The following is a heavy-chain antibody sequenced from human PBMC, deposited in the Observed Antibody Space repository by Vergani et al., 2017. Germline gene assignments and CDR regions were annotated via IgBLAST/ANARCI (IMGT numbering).Heavy chain of an antibody. CDR3: ARVNTETNGHLYYYYYMDV. CDR1: GGSFTSYH. V-gene: IGHV4-34*01. Sequence: QVQLQQWGGGLLKPSETLSLTCVVNGGSFTSYHWTWIRQSPGEGLEWVGDIDHTGRPDYNPSLKSRLTMSVDKSLNQFSLTLNSVTATDTAIYFCARVNTETNGHLYYYYYMDVWVKGTAVTVS. CDR2: IDHTGRP. J-gene: IGHJ6*03. D-gene: IGHD4-11*01.